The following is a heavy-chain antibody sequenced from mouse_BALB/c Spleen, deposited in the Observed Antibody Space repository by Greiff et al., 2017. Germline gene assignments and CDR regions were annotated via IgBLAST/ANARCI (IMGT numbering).Heavy chain of an antibody. CDR3: ARGYYGSSSYWYFDV. V-gene: IGHV14-3*02. Sequence: EVQLQQSGAELVKPGASVKLSCTASGFHIKDTYMHWVKQRPEQGLEWIGRIDPANGNTKYDPKFQGKATITADTSSNTAYLQLSSLTSEDTAVYYCARGYYGSSSYWYFDVWGAGTTVTVSS. J-gene: IGHJ1*01. D-gene: IGHD1-1*01. CDR1: GFHIKDTY. CDR2: IDPANGNT.